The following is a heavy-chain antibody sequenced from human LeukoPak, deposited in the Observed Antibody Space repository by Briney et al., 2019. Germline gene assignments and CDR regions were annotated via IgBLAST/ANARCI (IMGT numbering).Heavy chain of an antibody. Sequence: GGSLRLSCAASGFTFSSYAMHWVRQAPGKGLEWVAVISYDGSNKYYADSVKGRFTISRDNSKNALFLQMNSLRVEDTAIYYCARAAAGLHSWGQGTLVTVSS. CDR2: ISYDGSNK. J-gene: IGHJ4*02. CDR1: GFTFSSYA. V-gene: IGHV3-30-3*01. CDR3: ARAAAGLHS. D-gene: IGHD6-13*01.